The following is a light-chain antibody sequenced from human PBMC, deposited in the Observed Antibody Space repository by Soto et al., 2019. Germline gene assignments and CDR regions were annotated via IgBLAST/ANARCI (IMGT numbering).Light chain of an antibody. V-gene: IGLV2-14*01. CDR1: SSDVGGYNY. Sequence: QPALTQPASVSGSPGQSITISCTGTSSDVGGYNYVSWYQQHPGKAPKLMIYEVSNRPSGVSNRFSGSKSGNTASLTISGLQAEDEADYYCSSYTSSSTLPYVFGPGTKVTVL. CDR3: SSYTSSSTLPYV. J-gene: IGLJ1*01. CDR2: EVS.